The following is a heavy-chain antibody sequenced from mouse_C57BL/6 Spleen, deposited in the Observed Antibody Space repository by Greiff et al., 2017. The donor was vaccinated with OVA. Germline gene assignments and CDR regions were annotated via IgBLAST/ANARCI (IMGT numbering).Heavy chain of an antibody. J-gene: IGHJ2*01. CDR1: GYTFTSYW. CDR3: ARSGGAQTFDY. CDR2: IDPSDSYT. Sequence: QVQLQQPGAELVKPGASVKLSCKASGYTFTSYWMQWVKQRPGQGLAWIGEIDPSDSYTNYNQKVKGKATLTVDTSSSTAYMQLSSLTSEDSAVYYCARSGGAQTFDYGGQGTTLTVSS. V-gene: IGHV1-50*01. D-gene: IGHD3-2*02.